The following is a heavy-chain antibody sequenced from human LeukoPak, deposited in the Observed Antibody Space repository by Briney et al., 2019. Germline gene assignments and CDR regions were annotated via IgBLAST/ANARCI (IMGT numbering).Heavy chain of an antibody. CDR2: IRYDGSNE. CDR3: ANGAFRLYYIDV. D-gene: IGHD3-16*01. CDR1: GFTFSSYG. Sequence: GGSLRLSCAASGFTFSSYGMHWVRQAPGKGLEWVAFIRYDGSNEYYADSVKGRFTISRDNAKNTVYLQMNSLRAEDTAVYYCANGAFRLYYIDVWGKGTTVTVSS. J-gene: IGHJ6*03. V-gene: IGHV3-30*02.